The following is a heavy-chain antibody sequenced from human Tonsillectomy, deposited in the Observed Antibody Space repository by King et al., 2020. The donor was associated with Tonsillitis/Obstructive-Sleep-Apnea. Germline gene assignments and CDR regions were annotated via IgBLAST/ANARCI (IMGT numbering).Heavy chain of an antibody. Sequence: QLQESGPGLVKPPETLSLTCTVSGASISSYFWSWIRQPPGKGLEWMGYIYFTGSTNFNPSLKSRLTMLVDTSKKQFSLKLSSVTAADTAVYYCGRHGLYGATYNPFDYWGQGTVVTVSS. CDR2: IYFTGST. J-gene: IGHJ4*02. D-gene: IGHD4/OR15-4a*01. V-gene: IGHV4-59*08. CDR3: GRHGLYGATYNPFDY. CDR1: GASISSYF.